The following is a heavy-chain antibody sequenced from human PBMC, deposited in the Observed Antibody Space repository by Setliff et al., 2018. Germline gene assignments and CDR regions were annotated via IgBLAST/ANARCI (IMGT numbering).Heavy chain of an antibody. V-gene: IGHV4-4*07. CDR1: GESFSNNY. CDR2: VSASGST. Sequence: SETLSLTCSVYGESFSNNYWTWIRQPAGKELEWIGRVSASGSTIYNPSLKSRVTMSVDTSRNQISLNLTSVTAADTAMYYCARERTIFGILVISGWFDPWGQGTVVTVSS. CDR3: ARERTIFGILVISGWFDP. D-gene: IGHD3-3*01. J-gene: IGHJ5*02.